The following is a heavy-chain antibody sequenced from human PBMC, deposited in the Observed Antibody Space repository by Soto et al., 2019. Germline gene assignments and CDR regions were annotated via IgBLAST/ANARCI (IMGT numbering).Heavy chain of an antibody. CDR2: IIPIFGTA. CDR1: GGTFSSYA. Sequence: SVKVSCKASGGTFSSYAISWVRQAPGQGLEWMGGIIPIFGTANYAQKFQGRVTITADESTSTAYMELNSLKTEDTAVYYCTTDEYSSGWSRVDWGQGTLVTVS. CDR3: TTDEYSSGWSRVD. J-gene: IGHJ4*02. V-gene: IGHV1-69*13. D-gene: IGHD6-19*01.